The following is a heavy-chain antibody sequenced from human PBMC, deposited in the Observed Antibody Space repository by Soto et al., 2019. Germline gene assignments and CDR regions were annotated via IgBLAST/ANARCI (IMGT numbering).Heavy chain of an antibody. CDR2: ITTDKGKT. Sequence: QVQLVQSGPEVKKPGASVKVSCKTSGYTFTSYGICWVRQAPGQGLEWMGWITTDKGKTTYAQKFQGRVAMTTDTSTSTAYMELRSLRSDDTAVYYCATRSPAFDYWGQGTLVAVSS. CDR3: ATRSPAFDY. V-gene: IGHV1-18*01. CDR1: GYTFTSYG. J-gene: IGHJ4*02.